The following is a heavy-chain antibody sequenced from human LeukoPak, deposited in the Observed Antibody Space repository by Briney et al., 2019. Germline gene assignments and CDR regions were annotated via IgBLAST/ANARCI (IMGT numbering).Heavy chain of an antibody. CDR2: IYYSGST. CDR1: GGSISSGDYY. CDR3: ARGQQPHLDY. J-gene: IGHJ4*02. Sequence: MSSETLSLTCTVSGGSISSGDYYWSWIRQPPGKGLEWIGYIYYSGSTYYNPSLKSRVTTSVDTSKNQFSLKLSSVTAADTAVYYCARGQQPHLDYWGQGNMVTVSS. D-gene: IGHD6-13*01. V-gene: IGHV4-30-4*01.